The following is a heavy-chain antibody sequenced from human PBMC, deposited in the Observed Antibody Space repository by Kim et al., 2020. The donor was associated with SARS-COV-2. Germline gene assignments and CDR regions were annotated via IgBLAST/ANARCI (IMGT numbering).Heavy chain of an antibody. Sequence: RFTISRDNAKNSLYRQMNSLRAEDTAVYYCARESYDILTGYYLHPTTFDYWGQGTLVTVSS. CDR3: ARESYDILTGYYLHPTTFDY. V-gene: IGHV3-11*04. D-gene: IGHD3-9*01. J-gene: IGHJ4*02.